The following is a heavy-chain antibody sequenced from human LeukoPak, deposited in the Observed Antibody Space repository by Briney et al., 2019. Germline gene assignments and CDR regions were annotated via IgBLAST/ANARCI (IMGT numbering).Heavy chain of an antibody. CDR2: INPNSGGT. V-gene: IGHV1-2*02. D-gene: IGHD3-10*01. CDR3: ARSYYGSGSYSWFDP. CDR1: GYTFTGYY. J-gene: IGHJ5*02. Sequence: ASVKVSCKASGYTFTGYYMHWVRQAPGQGLEWMGWINPNSGGTNYAQKLQGRVIMTTDTSTGTAYMELRSLRSDDTAVYYCARSYYGSGSYSWFDPWGQGTLVTVSS.